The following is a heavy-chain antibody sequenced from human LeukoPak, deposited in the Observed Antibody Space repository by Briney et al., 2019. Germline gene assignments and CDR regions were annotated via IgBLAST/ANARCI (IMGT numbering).Heavy chain of an antibody. J-gene: IGHJ4*02. D-gene: IGHD6-19*01. V-gene: IGHV3-74*01. CDR2: INSDGSST. CDR1: GFTFSSYW. Sequence: KPGGSLRLSCAASGFTFSSYWMHWVRQAPGKGLVWVSRINSDGSSTTYADSVKGRFTISRDNAKNTLYLQMNSLRAEDTAVYYCARSTTMYSSGWNGLDYWGQGTLVAVSS. CDR3: ARSTTMYSSGWNGLDY.